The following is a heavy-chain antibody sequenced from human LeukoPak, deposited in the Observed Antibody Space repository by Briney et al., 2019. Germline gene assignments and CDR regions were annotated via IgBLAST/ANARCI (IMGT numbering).Heavy chain of an antibody. J-gene: IGHJ5*02. CDR1: GGSISSHY. D-gene: IGHD4-17*01. CDR3: ARGGDYGDYDH. Sequence: SETLSLTCTVSGGSISSHYWSWIRQPPGKGLEWIGYIYYSGSTNYNPSLKSRVTISVDTSKNQFSLKLSSVIAADTAVYYCARGGDYGDYDHWGQGTLVTVSS. V-gene: IGHV4-59*11. CDR2: IYYSGST.